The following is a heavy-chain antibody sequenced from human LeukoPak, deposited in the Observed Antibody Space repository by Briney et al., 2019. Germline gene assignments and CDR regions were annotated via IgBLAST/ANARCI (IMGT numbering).Heavy chain of an antibody. D-gene: IGHD3-22*01. CDR3: AREGKEDIVATSGAYYYDSSGYYYGY. Sequence: SETLSLTCTVSGGSISTSNYYWGWIRQPPGKGLEWIGNIFYSGSTYYSPSLKSRVTISVDTSKNQFSLKLSSVTAADTAVYYCAREGKEDIVATSGAYYYDSSGYYYGYWGQGTLVTVSS. V-gene: IGHV4-39*07. CDR2: IFYSGST. J-gene: IGHJ4*02. CDR1: GGSISTSNYY.